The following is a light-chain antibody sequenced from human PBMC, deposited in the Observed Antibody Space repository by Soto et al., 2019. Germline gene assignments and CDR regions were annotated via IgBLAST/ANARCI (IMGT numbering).Light chain of an antibody. Sequence: EIVLTQSPGTLSLSPGERATLSCRASQSVSSSYLAWYQQKPGQAPRLPISGTSSRATGIPDRFSGGGSGTDFTLTISRLEPEDFAVYFCQQYASSPLTFGGGTKVDIK. CDR3: QQYASSPLT. CDR2: GTS. CDR1: QSVSSSY. J-gene: IGKJ4*01. V-gene: IGKV3-20*01.